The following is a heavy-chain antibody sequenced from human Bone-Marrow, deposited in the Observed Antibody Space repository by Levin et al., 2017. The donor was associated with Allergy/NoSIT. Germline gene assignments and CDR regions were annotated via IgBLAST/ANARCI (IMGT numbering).Heavy chain of an antibody. CDR2: IIPILGIA. J-gene: IGHJ4*02. D-gene: IGHD3-22*01. CDR1: GGTFSSYT. CDR3: AKSHNYYDSSGPFDY. Sequence: SVKVSCKASGGTFSSYTISWVRQAPGQGLEWMGRIIPILGIANYAQKFQGRVTITADKSTNTAYMELSSLRFEDTAVYYCAKSHNYYDSSGPFDYWGQGTLVTVSS. V-gene: IGHV1-69*02.